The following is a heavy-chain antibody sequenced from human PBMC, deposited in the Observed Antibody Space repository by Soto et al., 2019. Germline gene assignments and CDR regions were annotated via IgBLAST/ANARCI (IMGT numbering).Heavy chain of an antibody. CDR3: ARGGWSNDY. Sequence: QVQLQESGPGLVKPSETLSLTCTVSGGSMSPNYWSWIRQPPWKGLEWIGYIYYSGSTDYNPSLKRRVTISVDTSKNQLSLKLSSVTAADTAVYYCARGGWSNDYWGQGTLVTVSS. CDR2: IYYSGST. CDR1: GGSMSPNY. V-gene: IGHV4-59*01. J-gene: IGHJ4*02.